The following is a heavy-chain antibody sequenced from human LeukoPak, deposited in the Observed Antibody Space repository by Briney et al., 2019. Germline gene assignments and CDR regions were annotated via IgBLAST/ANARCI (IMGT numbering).Heavy chain of an antibody. CDR1: GFTFSSYA. J-gene: IGHJ4*02. Sequence: GGSLRLSCAASGFTFSSYAMHWVRQAPGKGLEWVAVISYDGSNKYYADSVKGRFTISRDNSKNTLYLQMNSLRAEDTAVYYCANDGIVATFDYWGQGTLVTVSS. D-gene: IGHD1-26*01. V-gene: IGHV3-30*18. CDR3: ANDGIVATFDY. CDR2: ISYDGSNK.